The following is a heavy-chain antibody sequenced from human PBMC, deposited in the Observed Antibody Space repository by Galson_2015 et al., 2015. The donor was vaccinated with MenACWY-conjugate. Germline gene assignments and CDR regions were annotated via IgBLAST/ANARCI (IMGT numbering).Heavy chain of an antibody. Sequence: SLRISCEASGSTFRNYWMAWVRQAPGKGPEWVANIMPDGSETYYVDSVKGRFTISRDNAKNSLYPQMNILRVEDTAVYYCARGHLNLDPWVQGTLVPISS. CDR2: IMPDGSET. CDR3: ARGHLNLDP. CDR1: GSTFRNYW. J-gene: IGHJ5*02. V-gene: IGHV3-7*01.